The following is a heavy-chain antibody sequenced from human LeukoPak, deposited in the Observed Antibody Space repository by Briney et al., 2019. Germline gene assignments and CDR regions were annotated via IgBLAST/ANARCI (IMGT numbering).Heavy chain of an antibody. D-gene: IGHD3-22*01. V-gene: IGHV3-66*01. J-gene: IGHJ4*02. CDR3: ARDTSDRTYYYDSSGYYRDY. CDR1: GVTVSSNY. Sequence: PGGSLRLSCAASGVTVSSNYMSWVRQAPGKGLEWVSVIYSGGSTYYADSVKGRFTISRDNSKNTLYLQMNSLRAEDTAVYYCARDTSDRTYYYDSSGYYRDYWGQGTLVTVSS. CDR2: IYSGGST.